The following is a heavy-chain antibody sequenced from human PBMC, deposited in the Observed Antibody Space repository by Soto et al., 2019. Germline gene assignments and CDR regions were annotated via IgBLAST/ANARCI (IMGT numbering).Heavy chain of an antibody. CDR1: GFTFSSYS. CDR2: ISSSSSYI. D-gene: IGHD2-2*01. J-gene: IGHJ3*02. V-gene: IGHV3-21*01. CDR3: APDIVVVPAAMGYDAFDI. Sequence: EVQLVESGGGLVKPGGSLRLSCAASGFTFSSYSMNWVRQAPGKGLEWVSSISSSSSYIYYADSVTGRFTISRDNAKNSLYLQMNSLRAEDTAVYYCAPDIVVVPAAMGYDAFDIWGQGTMVTVSS.